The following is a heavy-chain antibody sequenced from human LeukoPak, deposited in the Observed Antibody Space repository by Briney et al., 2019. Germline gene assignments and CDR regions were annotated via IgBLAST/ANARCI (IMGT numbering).Heavy chain of an antibody. CDR1: GFTFSSYG. J-gene: IGHJ3*02. CDR3: AKFPGSAMPKDRVAFDI. V-gene: IGHV3-30*02. CDR2: IRYDGSNK. Sequence: GGSLRLSCAASGFTFSSYGMHWVRQAPGKGLEWVAFIRYDGSNKYYADSVKGRLTISRDNSKNTLYLQMNSLRAEDTAVYYCAKFPGSAMPKDRVAFDIWGQGTMVTVSS. D-gene: IGHD2-2*01.